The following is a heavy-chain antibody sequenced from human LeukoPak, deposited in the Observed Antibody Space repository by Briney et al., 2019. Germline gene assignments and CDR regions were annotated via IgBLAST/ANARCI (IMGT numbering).Heavy chain of an antibody. CDR2: INPNSGGT. V-gene: IGHV1-2*02. J-gene: IGHJ4*02. Sequence: ASVKVSCKASGYTFTGYYMHWVRQAPGQGLEWMGWINPNSGGTNYAQEFQGRVTMTRDTSISTAYMELSRLRSDDTAVYYCARGEGPNWFVDYWGQGTLVTVSS. CDR3: ARGEGPNWFVDY. D-gene: IGHD7-27*01. CDR1: GYTFTGYY.